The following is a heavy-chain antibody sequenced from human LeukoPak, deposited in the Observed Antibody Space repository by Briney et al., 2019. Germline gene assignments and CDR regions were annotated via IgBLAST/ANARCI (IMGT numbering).Heavy chain of an antibody. D-gene: IGHD6-13*01. J-gene: IGHJ6*02. CDR1: GYTFTGYY. CDR2: INPNSGGT. Sequence: GASVKVSCEASGYTFTGYYMHWVRQAPGQGLEWMGWINPNSGGTNYAQKFQGRVTMTRDTSISTAYMELSRLRSDDTAVYYCARAEGYSSSWYYSYYYYGMDVWGQGTTVTVSS. CDR3: ARAEGYSSSWYYSYYYYGMDV. V-gene: IGHV1-2*02.